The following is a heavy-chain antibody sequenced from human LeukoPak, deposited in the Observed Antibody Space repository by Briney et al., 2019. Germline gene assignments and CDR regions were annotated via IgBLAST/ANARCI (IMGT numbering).Heavy chain of an antibody. Sequence: GRSLRLSCVASGFPFTSYPIHWVRQAPGKGLEAVADISYDGSREHYADSVKGRFTISRDNSKNTVYLQMSSLRGEDTAVYYCARELSSWPFDYWGQGTLVAVSS. D-gene: IGHD3-10*01. J-gene: IGHJ4*02. CDR1: GFPFTSYP. CDR3: ARELSSWPFDY. V-gene: IGHV3-30-3*01. CDR2: ISYDGSRE.